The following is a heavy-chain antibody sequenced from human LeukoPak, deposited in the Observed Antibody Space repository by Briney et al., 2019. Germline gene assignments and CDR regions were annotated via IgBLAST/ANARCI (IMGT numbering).Heavy chain of an antibody. Sequence: GASVKVSCKASGYTFTSYYMHWVRQAPGQGLEWMGIINPSGGSTSYAQKFQGRVTMTRDTFTSTVYMELSSLRSEDTAVYYCARDHCSGGSCYFPSDYWGQGTLVTVSS. V-gene: IGHV1-46*01. CDR2: INPSGGST. CDR1: GYTFTSYY. CDR3: ARDHCSGGSCYFPSDY. D-gene: IGHD2-15*01. J-gene: IGHJ4*02.